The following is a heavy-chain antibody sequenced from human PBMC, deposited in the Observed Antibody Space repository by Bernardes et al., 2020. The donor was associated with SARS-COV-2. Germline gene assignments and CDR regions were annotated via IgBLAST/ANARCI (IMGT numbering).Heavy chain of an antibody. V-gene: IGHV3-21*01. CDR2: ISSSSSYI. D-gene: IGHD3-3*01. CDR1: GFTFSSYS. J-gene: IGHJ4*02. CDR3: ARDRIRGITIFGVVTRPLDY. Sequence: GGSLRLSCAASGFTFSSYSMNWVRQAPGKGLEWVSSISSSSSYIYYADSVKGRFTISRDNAKNSLYLQMNSLRAEDTAVYYCARDRIRGITIFGVVTRPLDYWGQGTLVTVSS.